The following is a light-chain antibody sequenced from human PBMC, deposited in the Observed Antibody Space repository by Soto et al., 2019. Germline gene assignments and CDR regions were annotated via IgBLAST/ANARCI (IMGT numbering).Light chain of an antibody. V-gene: IGKV3-20*01. Sequence: EIVLTQSPGTLSLSPGERATLSCRASQSVSSSYIAWYQQRPGQTPSLLIYGASSRATGIPDRFSGSGSGTDFTLTISRLDPEDFAVYFCQQYGSSPRTFGQGTKVDIK. CDR1: QSVSSSY. CDR3: QQYGSSPRT. J-gene: IGKJ1*01. CDR2: GAS.